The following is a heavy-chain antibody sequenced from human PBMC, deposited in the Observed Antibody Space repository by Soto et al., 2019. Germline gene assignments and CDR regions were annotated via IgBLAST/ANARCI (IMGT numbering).Heavy chain of an antibody. J-gene: IGHJ4*02. CDR3: ARGPREGIAVAGIFFDY. Sequence: ASVKVSCKASGGTFSSYAIRWVRQAPGQRLEWMGGINASNGKTKYSQKFQGRVTITRDTSASTAYMELSSLRSEDTVVYYCARGPREGIAVAGIFFDYWGQGTLVTVSS. CDR2: INASNGKT. V-gene: IGHV1-3*01. D-gene: IGHD6-19*01. CDR1: GGTFSSYA.